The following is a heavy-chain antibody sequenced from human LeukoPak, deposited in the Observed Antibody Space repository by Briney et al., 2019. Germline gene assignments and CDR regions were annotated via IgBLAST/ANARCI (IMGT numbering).Heavy chain of an antibody. V-gene: IGHV4-59*01. J-gene: IGHJ4*02. CDR3: ARGKSNSFDY. D-gene: IGHD5-24*01. CDR2: ISYSGST. Sequence: SETLSLTCTVSGGSISAYYWSWIRQPPGKGLEWLGYISYSGSTNYNPSLKSRVTISGDTSKSQFSLKLNSVTAADTAVYYCARGKSNSFDYWGQGTLVTVSS. CDR1: GGSISAYY.